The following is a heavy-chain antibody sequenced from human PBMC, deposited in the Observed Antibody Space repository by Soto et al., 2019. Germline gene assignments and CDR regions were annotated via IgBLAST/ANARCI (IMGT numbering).Heavy chain of an antibody. J-gene: IGHJ4*02. CDR1: GVSLSTDGVG. D-gene: IGHD6-19*01. V-gene: IGHV2-5*02. CDR2: IYWDDDK. Sequence: QIALKESGPTVVKPTQTLTLTCTFSGVSLSTDGVGVGWIRQPPGKALEWLALIYWDDDKRYSPSLKSRLTITKDTSKNQVVLSMTKMDPVDTATFYCAQEGGGVAGFDYWGQGTLVTVSS. CDR3: AQEGGGVAGFDY.